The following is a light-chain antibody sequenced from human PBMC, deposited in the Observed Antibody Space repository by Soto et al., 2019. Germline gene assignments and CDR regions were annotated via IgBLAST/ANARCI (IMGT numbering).Light chain of an antibody. Sequence: DIVMTQSPDSLAVSLGESATINCKSSQSVLYSSNNKNYLAWYQQKPGQPPKLLIYWASTRESGVPDRFSGSGSGTDFTLTISSLQAEDVAVYYCQQYYSPPWTFGQGTKVEIK. CDR2: WAS. J-gene: IGKJ1*01. CDR3: QQYYSPPWT. CDR1: QSVLYSSNNKNY. V-gene: IGKV4-1*01.